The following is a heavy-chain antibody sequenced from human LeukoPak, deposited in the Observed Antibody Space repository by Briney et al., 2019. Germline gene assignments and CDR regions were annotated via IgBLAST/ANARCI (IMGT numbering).Heavy chain of an antibody. CDR2: IYYSGST. J-gene: IGHJ4*02. CDR3: GRGAGVTICGAEDYFCY. V-gene: IGHV4-59*01. CDR1: GGSISSYY. Sequence: SETLSLTCTVSGGSISSYYWSWIRQPPGKGLEWIAYIYYSGSTNYNPSLKSRVTISLDTSKNQFSLELSSVTAADKAVDYCGRGAGVTICGAEDYFCYWGQVTLVTVSS. D-gene: IGHD3-3*01.